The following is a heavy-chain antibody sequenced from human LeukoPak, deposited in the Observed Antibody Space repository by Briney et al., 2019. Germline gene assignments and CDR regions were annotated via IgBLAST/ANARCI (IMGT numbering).Heavy chain of an antibody. Sequence: GASVKVSCKASGYTFTGYYMHWVRQAPGQGLEWMGWINPNSGGTNYAQKFQGRVTMTRDTSISTAYMELSRLTSDDTAVYYCARTTGTLGEQLAPYYYYYGMDVWGQGTTVTVSS. V-gene: IGHV1-2*02. CDR1: GYTFTGYY. D-gene: IGHD6-6*01. J-gene: IGHJ6*02. CDR3: ARTTGTLGEQLAPYYYYYGMDV. CDR2: INPNSGGT.